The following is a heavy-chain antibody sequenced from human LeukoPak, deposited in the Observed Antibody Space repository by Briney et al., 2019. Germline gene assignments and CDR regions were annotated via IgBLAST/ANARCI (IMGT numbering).Heavy chain of an antibody. D-gene: IGHD3-16*01. V-gene: IGHV3-21*06. CDR3: TREGGSADAGF. J-gene: IGHJ4*02. CDR1: GFSFSASS. CDR2: IFGDGPGL. Sequence: GGSLRLSCEASGFSFSASSMNWVRQAPGKGLEWVSSIFGDGPGLYYADSVKGRFTISRDNGKNSVYLEMNSLRDDDTAVYYCTREGGSADAGFWGQGTLVTVSS.